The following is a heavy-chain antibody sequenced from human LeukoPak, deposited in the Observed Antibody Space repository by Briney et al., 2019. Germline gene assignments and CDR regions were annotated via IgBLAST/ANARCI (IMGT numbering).Heavy chain of an antibody. J-gene: IGHJ4*02. CDR1: GFTFSDYY. CDR3: AGFSGSYYKLHDY. Sequence: PGGSLRLSCAASGFTFSDYYMSWIRQPPGKGLEWIGSIYYSGSTYYNPSLKSRVTISVDTSKNQFSLKLSSVTAADTAVYYCAGFSGSYYKLHDYWGQGTLVTVSS. V-gene: IGHV4-59*05. CDR2: IYYSGST. D-gene: IGHD3-10*01.